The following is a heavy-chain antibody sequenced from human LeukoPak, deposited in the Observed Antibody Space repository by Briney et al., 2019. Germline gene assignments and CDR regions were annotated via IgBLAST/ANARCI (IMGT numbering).Heavy chain of an antibody. Sequence: SVKVSCKASGGSFSSYTINWVRQAPGQGLEWMGRIIPILGIPQYSQRFQGRVTITADTSASTAYMELSSLRSEDTALYYCARETSGGGYWGQGTLVTVSS. CDR1: GGSFSSYT. CDR2: IIPILGIP. CDR3: ARETSGGGY. J-gene: IGHJ4*02. D-gene: IGHD2-15*01. V-gene: IGHV1-69*04.